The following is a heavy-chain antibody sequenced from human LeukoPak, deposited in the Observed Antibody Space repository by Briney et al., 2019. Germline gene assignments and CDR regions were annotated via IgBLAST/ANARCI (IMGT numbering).Heavy chain of an antibody. CDR2: IGTAGDT. Sequence: GGSLRLSCAASGFTFSNYDMHWVRQGAGKGLEWVSGIGTAGDTYYPASVKGRFTISRENAKNSLYLQMNSLSAGDTAVYYCASSPAYSSSWYAIDNWGQGTLVTVSS. D-gene: IGHD6-13*01. V-gene: IGHV3-13*01. CDR3: ASSPAYSSSWYAIDN. CDR1: GFTFSNYD. J-gene: IGHJ4*02.